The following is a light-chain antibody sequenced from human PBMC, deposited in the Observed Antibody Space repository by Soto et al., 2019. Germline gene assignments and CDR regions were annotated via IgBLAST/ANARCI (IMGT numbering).Light chain of an antibody. CDR3: QQYNNWPFS. CDR2: GAS. Sequence: EIVLTQSPATLSLSPGERATLSCRASQSVSSSYLAWYQQKPGQAPRLLIYGASSRATGVPARFSGTGSETDFTLTISGLQSEDSAVYFCQQYNNWPFSFGQGTRLEIK. J-gene: IGKJ5*01. CDR1: QSVSSSY. V-gene: IGKV3-20*02.